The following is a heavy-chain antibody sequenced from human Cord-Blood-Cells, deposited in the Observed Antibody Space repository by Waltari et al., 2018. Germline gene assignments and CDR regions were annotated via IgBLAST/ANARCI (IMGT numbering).Heavy chain of an antibody. D-gene: IGHD3-10*01. CDR1: GFSLSTSGLG. Sequence: QITLKESGPTLVKPTQTLTRTCTFTGFSLSTSGLGGGWIRQPTGKALEWLALIYWNDDKGYSPSMKSRLTITKYTSKNQVVLTMTNMDPVDTATYYCAHRRSYYGSGSYYNSYYYFDYWGQGTLVTVSS. V-gene: IGHV2-5*01. CDR2: IYWNDDK. CDR3: AHRRSYYGSGSYYNSYYYFDY. J-gene: IGHJ4*02.